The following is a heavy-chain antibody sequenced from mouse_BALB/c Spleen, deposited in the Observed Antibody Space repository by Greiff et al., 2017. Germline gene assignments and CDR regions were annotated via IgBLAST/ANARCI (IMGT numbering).Heavy chain of an antibody. J-gene: IGHJ1*01. Sequence: EVKLVESGGGLVQPGGSRKLSCAASGFTFSSFGMHWVRQAPEKGLEWVAYISSGSSTIYYADTVKGRFTISRDNPKNTLFLQMTSLRSEDTAMYYCARSGRGYWYFDVWGAGTTVTVSS. CDR3: ARSGRGYWYFDV. V-gene: IGHV5-17*02. D-gene: IGHD3-1*01. CDR2: ISSGSSTI. CDR1: GFTFSSFG.